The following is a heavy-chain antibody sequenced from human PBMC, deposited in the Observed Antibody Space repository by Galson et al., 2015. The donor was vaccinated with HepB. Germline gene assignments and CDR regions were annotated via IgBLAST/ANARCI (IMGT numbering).Heavy chain of an antibody. CDR2: ISYDGSDK. CDR1: RFNFRTYA. CDR3: ARVLRPHYYDVNGFGDMYYGMDV. Sequence: SLRLSCAASRFNFRTYAMRWVRQAPGKGLEWVAVISYDGSDKYYADSVKGRFTISRDNSQNSLNLQMNSLRPDDTAVYYCARVLRPHYYDVNGFGDMYYGMDVWGQGTTVTVSS. D-gene: IGHD3-22*01. J-gene: IGHJ6*02. V-gene: IGHV3-30*04.